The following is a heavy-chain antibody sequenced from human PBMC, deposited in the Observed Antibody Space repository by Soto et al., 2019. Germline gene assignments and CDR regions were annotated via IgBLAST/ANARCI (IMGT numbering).Heavy chain of an antibody. D-gene: IGHD2-15*01. CDR3: ARDRQRGYCTGDSCYSYFDY. J-gene: IGHJ4*02. CDR1: GGPFSGYY. V-gene: IGHV4-34*01. CDR2: INHGGYT. Sequence: SETLSLTCAIYGGPFSGYYWNWIRQPLGKGLEWIGEINHGGYTNYNPSLKSRVTMSVDTSKNQFSLKLTSVTAADTAVYYCARDRQRGYCTGDSCYSYFDYWGQGTQVTVSS.